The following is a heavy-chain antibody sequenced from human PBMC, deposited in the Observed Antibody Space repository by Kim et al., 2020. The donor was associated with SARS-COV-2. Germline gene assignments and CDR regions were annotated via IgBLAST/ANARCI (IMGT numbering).Heavy chain of an antibody. CDR3: AKALYYYDSSGYSYDAFDI. V-gene: IGHV3-23*01. Sequence: GGSLRLSCAASGFTFSSYAMSWVRQAPGKGLEWVSAISGSGGSTYYADSVKGRFTISRDNSKNTLYLQMNSLRAEDTAVYYCAKALYYYDSSGYSYDAFDIWGHGTMVTVSS. D-gene: IGHD3-22*01. J-gene: IGHJ3*02. CDR2: ISGSGGST. CDR1: GFTFSSYA.